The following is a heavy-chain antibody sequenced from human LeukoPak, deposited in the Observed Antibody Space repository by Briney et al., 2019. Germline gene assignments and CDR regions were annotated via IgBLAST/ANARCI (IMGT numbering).Heavy chain of an antibody. CDR3: ARDGSDGGTFDI. CDR1: GFTFSSYS. CDR2: ISSSSSYI. Sequence: KPGGSLRLSCAASGFTFSSYSMNWVRQAPGKGLEWVSSISSSSSYIYYADSVKGRFTISRDNAKNSLYLQTNSLRAEDTAVYYCARDGSDGGTFDIWGQGTMVTVSS. V-gene: IGHV3-21*01. J-gene: IGHJ3*02. D-gene: IGHD4-23*01.